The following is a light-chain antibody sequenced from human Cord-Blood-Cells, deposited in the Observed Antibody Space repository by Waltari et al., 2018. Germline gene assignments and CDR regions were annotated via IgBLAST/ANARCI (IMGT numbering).Light chain of an antibody. CDR1: QSISSW. CDR2: KAS. Sequence: DIQMTQSPSTLSASVGDRVTITCRARQSISSWLAWYQQKPGKAPKLLIYKASSLESGVPSRFSGSGSGTKFTLTISSLQADDFATYYCQQYNSYPYTFGQGTKLEIK. V-gene: IGKV1-5*03. J-gene: IGKJ2*01. CDR3: QQYNSYPYT.